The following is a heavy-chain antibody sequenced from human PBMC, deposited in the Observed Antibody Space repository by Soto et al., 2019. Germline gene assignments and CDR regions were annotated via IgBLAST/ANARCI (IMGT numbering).Heavy chain of an antibody. Sequence: QVQVLKSGPEGKRPGASVKVSCKTSGYTFSTSGISWVRQAPGQGREWAGLIRPDNGNTKSAQRLQGRVTLTTDTSASTAYMELRSRTADDTGMYYWARGTESNRYNDWGQGTLVTVSS. CDR1: GYTFSTSG. CDR2: IRPDNGNT. J-gene: IGHJ1*01. D-gene: IGHD3-16*02. V-gene: IGHV1-18*01. CDR3: ARGTESNRYND.